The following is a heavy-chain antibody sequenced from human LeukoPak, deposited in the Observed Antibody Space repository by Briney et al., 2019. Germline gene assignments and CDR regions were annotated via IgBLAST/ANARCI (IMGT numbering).Heavy chain of an antibody. Sequence: ASVKVSCKASGYTFTGCYMHWVRQAPGQGLEWMGWINPNSGGTNYAQKFQGRVTMTRDTSISTAYMELSRLRSDDTAVYYCARTGDGSGSYSYYYGMDVWGQGTTVTVSS. CDR3: ARTGDGSGSYSYYYGMDV. J-gene: IGHJ6*02. D-gene: IGHD3-10*01. CDR2: INPNSGGT. CDR1: GYTFTGCY. V-gene: IGHV1-2*02.